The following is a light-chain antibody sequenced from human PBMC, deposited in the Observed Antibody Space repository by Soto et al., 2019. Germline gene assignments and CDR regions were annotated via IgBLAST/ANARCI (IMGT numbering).Light chain of an antibody. CDR2: GAS. J-gene: IGKJ3*01. CDR1: QSVSSCY. V-gene: IGKV3-20*01. CDR3: QQYGSSPRT. Sequence: EIVLTQSPGTLSLSPGERATLSCRASQSVSSCYLAWYQQKPGQAPRPLIYGASSRATGIPDRFSGSGSGTDFTITISRLEPEDLAVYYCQQYGSSPRTFGPGTKVDIK.